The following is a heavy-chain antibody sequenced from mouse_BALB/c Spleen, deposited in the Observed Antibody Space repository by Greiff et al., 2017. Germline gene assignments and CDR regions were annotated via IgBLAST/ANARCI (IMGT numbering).Heavy chain of an antibody. J-gene: IGHJ4*01. V-gene: IGHV2-6-7*01. CDR3: ARAPLLPYYYAMDY. D-gene: IGHD1-1*01. Sequence: VKLMESGPGLVAPSQSLSITCTASGFSLTGYGVNWVRQPPGKGLEWLGMIWGDGSTDYNSALKSRLSISKDNSKSQVFLKMKSLQTDDTARYYCARAPLLPYYYAMDYWGQGTSVTVSS. CDR2: IWGDGST. CDR1: GFSLTGYG.